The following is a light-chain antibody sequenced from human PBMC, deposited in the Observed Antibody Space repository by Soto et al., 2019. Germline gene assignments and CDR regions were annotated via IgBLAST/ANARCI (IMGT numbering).Light chain of an antibody. Sequence: QSVLTQPPSASGTPVHRVTISCSTSSSNLGDNTVNWYQHVPGTAPKLLIYSYDQRPSGVPDRFSGSKSGTSASLAISGFQSEDEADYYGAAWDASLDGYVFGTGNKVTVL. CDR1: SSNLGDNT. CDR2: SYD. J-gene: IGLJ1*01. V-gene: IGLV1-44*01. CDR3: AAWDASLDGYV.